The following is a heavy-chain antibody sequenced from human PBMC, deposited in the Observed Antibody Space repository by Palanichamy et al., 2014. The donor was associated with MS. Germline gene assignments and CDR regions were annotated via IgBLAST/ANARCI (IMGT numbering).Heavy chain of an antibody. D-gene: IGHD3-16*01. J-gene: IGHJ4*02. V-gene: IGHV4-59*01. CDR2: IYYNEV. CDR1: GGSMTTYY. Sequence: QVQLQESGPRLVKPSETLSLTCTVSGGSMTTYYWSWIRQAPGEGLEWIGFIYYNEVKYNPSLQSRVSISVDTSKNQFSLSLASVTAADTAIYYCARDKLGETFVHFFDYWGQGALVTVSS. CDR3: ARDKLGETFVHFFDY.